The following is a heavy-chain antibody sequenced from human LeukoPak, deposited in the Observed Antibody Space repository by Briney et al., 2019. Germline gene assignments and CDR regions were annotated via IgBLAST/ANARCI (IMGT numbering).Heavy chain of an antibody. CDR1: GGSISRSSYY. D-gene: IGHD6-13*01. CDR2: IYHSGST. Sequence: SETVSLTCTVSGGSISRSSYYWGWLRQPPGKGLEWFGEIYHSGSTNYNPSLKSRVIISVDTSKNQFSLKLSSVTAADTAVYYCASGPKIAAAGTQGYYYGMDVWGQGTTVTVSS. J-gene: IGHJ6*02. CDR3: ASGPKIAAAGTQGYYYGMDV. V-gene: IGHV4-39*07.